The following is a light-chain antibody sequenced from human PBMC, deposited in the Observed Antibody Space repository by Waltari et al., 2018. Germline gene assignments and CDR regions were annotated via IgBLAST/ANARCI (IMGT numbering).Light chain of an antibody. V-gene: IGKV1-39*01. CDR3: QQSYSTRALT. J-gene: IGKJ4*01. CDR1: QSITVY. Sequence: DIQMTQSPSSLSASLGDRVTITCRASQSITVYLNWYQHKPGKAPKRLIYAASTLQNGVPSRFSGSGSETDFTLTISSLQPEDSAIYYCQQSYSTRALTFGGGTKVEI. CDR2: AAS.